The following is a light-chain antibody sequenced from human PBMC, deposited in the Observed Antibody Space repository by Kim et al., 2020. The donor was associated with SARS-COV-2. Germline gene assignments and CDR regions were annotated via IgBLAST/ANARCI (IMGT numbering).Light chain of an antibody. CDR3: SSYAGSNKGV. V-gene: IGLV2-8*01. CDR2: GVS. Sequence: GQSVTLSCTGTSSDVGCYNCVSWYQQHPGKAPKLIIYGVSERPSGVPDRFSGSKSGNTASLTVSGLQAEDEADYYCSSYAGSNKGVFGGGTQLTVL. CDR1: SSDVGCYNC. J-gene: IGLJ2*01.